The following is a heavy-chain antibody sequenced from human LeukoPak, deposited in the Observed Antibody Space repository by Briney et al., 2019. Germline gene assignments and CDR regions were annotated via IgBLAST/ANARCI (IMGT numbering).Heavy chain of an antibody. CDR3: ARFPSSWYF. V-gene: IGHV3-11*04. Sequence: GGSLRLSCAASGFSFSDSYMTWIRQAPGQGLEWLSYISSSGTIYYADSVKGRFTISRDNAKNSLYLQMNSLRAEDTAVYYCARFPSSWYFWGQGTLVTVSS. CDR1: GFSFSDSY. D-gene: IGHD6-13*01. J-gene: IGHJ4*02. CDR2: ISSSGTI.